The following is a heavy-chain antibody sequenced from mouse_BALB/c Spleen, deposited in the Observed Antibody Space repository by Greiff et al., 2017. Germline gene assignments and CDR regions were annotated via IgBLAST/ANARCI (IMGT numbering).Heavy chain of an antibody. CDR1: GYSFTGYF. V-gene: IGHV1-20*02. CDR3: EREDPSYAMDY. J-gene: IGHJ4*01. CDR2: INPYNGDT. Sequence: EVQLQQSGPELVKPGASVKISCKASGYSFTGYFMNWVMQSHGKSLEWIGRINPYNGDTFYNQKFKGKATLTVDKSSSTAHMELRSLASEDAAVYYCEREDPSYAMDYWGQGTSVTVSS.